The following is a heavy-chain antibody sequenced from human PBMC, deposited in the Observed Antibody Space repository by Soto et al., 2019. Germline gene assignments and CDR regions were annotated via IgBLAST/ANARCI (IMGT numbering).Heavy chain of an antibody. CDR3: TRDGFQCSSTSCYYYYYYGMDV. V-gene: IGHV3-49*04. J-gene: IGHJ6*02. Sequence: GGSLRLSCTASGFTFGDYAMSWVRQAPGKGLEWVGFIRSKAYGGTTEYAASVKGRFTISRDDSKSIAYLQMNSLKTEDTAVYYCTRDGFQCSSTSCYYYYYYGMDVWGQGTTVTVSS. D-gene: IGHD2-2*01. CDR2: IRSKAYGGTT. CDR1: GFTFGDYA.